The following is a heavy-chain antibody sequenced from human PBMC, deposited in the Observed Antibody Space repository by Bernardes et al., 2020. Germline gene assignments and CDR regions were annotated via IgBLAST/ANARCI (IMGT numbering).Heavy chain of an antibody. CDR1: GGSFSGYY. D-gene: IGHD3-10*01. V-gene: IGHV4-34*01. Sequence: SETLSLTCAVYGGSFSGYYWSWIRQPPGKGLEWIGEINHSGSTNYNPSLKSRVTISVDTSKNQFALKLSSVTATDTAAYHWAGEYGSGSYGYYFDYWRQGTLVGVSS. CDR3: AGEYGSGSYGYYFDY. J-gene: IGHJ4*02. CDR2: INHSGST.